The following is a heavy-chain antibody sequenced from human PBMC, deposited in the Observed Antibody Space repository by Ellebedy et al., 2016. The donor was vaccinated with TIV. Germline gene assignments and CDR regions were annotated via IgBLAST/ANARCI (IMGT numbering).Heavy chain of an antibody. J-gene: IGHJ4*02. Sequence: GGSLRLXXAASGFTVSSNYMSWVRQAPGKGLEWVSVIYSGGSTFYADSVKGRFTISRDNSKNTLYLQMNSLRAEDTAVYYCAKEGRRNYDTSGYPYYFDYWGQGILVTVSS. CDR2: IYSGGST. CDR1: GFTVSSNY. D-gene: IGHD3-22*01. CDR3: AKEGRRNYDTSGYPYYFDY. V-gene: IGHV3-53*01.